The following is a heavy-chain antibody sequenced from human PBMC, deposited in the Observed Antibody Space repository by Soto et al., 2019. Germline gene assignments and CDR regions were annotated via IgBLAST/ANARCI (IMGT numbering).Heavy chain of an antibody. D-gene: IGHD2-8*02. Sequence: PSDTLSLTCTVSGGSISSYYWSWIRQPPGKGLEWIGYIYYSGSTNYNPSLKSRVTISVDTSKNQFSLKLSSVTAADTAVYYCARDDVTGLFDSCGQGTLVTVSS. V-gene: IGHV4-59*01. J-gene: IGHJ4*02. CDR3: ARDDVTGLFDS. CDR2: IYYSGST. CDR1: GGSISSYY.